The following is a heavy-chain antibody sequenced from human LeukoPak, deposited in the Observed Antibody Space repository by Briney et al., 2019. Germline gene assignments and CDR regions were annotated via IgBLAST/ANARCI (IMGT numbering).Heavy chain of an antibody. Sequence: GGALRLSCAASGFTFSSYAMSWVRQAPGEGLEWVSAISGSGGSTYYADSVKGRFTISRDNSKNTLYLQMNSLRAEDTAVYYCAKDGRYFDWLFSNWFDPWGQGTLVTVSS. V-gene: IGHV3-23*01. CDR1: GFTFSSYA. J-gene: IGHJ5*02. CDR2: ISGSGGST. D-gene: IGHD3-9*01. CDR3: AKDGRYFDWLFSNWFDP.